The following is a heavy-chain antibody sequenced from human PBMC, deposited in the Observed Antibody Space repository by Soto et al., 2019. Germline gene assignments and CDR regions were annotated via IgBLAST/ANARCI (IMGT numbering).Heavy chain of an antibody. CDR3: VKPPGYYYDSSTYYSV. J-gene: IGHJ4*02. Sequence: GGSLRLSCSGATFSFNNYAMHWARQAPGKVLEWVTVISYDGSDEYYADSVKGRFTISRDTPKNTLYLQMSSLRAEDTAMNYCVKPPGYYYDSSTYYSVWGQGTLVTVSS. CDR1: TFSFNNYA. CDR2: ISYDGSDE. D-gene: IGHD3-22*01. V-gene: IGHV3-30-3*02.